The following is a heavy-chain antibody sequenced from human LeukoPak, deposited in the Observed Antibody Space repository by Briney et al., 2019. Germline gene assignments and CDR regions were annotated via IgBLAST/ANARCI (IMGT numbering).Heavy chain of an antibody. D-gene: IGHD2-2*01. CDR1: GFTFSSNY. Sequence: GGSLRLSCAASGFTFSSNYMSWVRQAPGKGLEWVSVIYSGGSTYYSDSVKGRFTISRDNSKNTLYLQMNSLRAEDTAVYYCARGQSSTSCCHFDYWGQGTLVTVSS. V-gene: IGHV3-66*02. CDR2: IYSGGST. J-gene: IGHJ4*02. CDR3: ARGQSSTSCCHFDY.